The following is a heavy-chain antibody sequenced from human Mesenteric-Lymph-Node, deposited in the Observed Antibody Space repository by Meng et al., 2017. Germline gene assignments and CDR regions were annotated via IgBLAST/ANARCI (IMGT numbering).Heavy chain of an antibody. Sequence: QVPRQQSGPGLANPSQPLSLTCAISGDSVSSNSAAWNWIRQSPSRGLEWLGRTYYRSKWYNDYAVSVKSRITINPDTSKNQFSLQLNSVTPEDTAVYYCARHLYIMIRGYGFDPWGQGTLVTVSS. CDR2: TYYRSKWYN. D-gene: IGHD3-10*01. V-gene: IGHV6-1*02. CDR3: ARHLYIMIRGYGFDP. CDR1: GDSVSSNSAA. J-gene: IGHJ5*02.